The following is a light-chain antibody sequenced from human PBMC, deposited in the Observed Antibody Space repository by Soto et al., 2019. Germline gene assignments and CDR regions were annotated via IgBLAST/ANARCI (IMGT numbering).Light chain of an antibody. CDR3: QQRSNWLPIT. V-gene: IGKV3-11*01. CDR1: QSVSSH. CDR2: DAS. J-gene: IGKJ5*01. Sequence: ELVLTQSPDTLSLSAVERATLSCRASQSVSSHLAWYQQKPGQAPRLLIYDASNRDTGIPARFSGSGSGTDFTLTISSLEPEDFAVYYCQQRSNWLPITFGQGTRLEIK.